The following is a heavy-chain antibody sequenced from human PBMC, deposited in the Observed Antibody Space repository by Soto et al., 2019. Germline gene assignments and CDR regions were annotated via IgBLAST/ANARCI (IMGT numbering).Heavy chain of an antibody. V-gene: IGHV1-69*02. Sequence: SVKVSCKASGGTFSSYTISWVRQAPGQGLEWMGRIIPILGIANYAQKFQGRVTITADKSTSTAYMELSSLRSEDTAVYYCARAYSSGWYFGYWGQGTLVTVSS. D-gene: IGHD6-19*01. CDR3: ARAYSSGWYFGY. J-gene: IGHJ4*02. CDR1: GGTFSSYT. CDR2: IIPILGIA.